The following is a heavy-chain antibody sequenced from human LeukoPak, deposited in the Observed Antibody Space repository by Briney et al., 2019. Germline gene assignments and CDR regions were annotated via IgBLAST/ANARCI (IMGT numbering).Heavy chain of an antibody. Sequence: GGSLRLSCAASGFTFSSYWMSWVRQAPGKGLEWVANIKQDGSEKYYVDSVKGRFTISRDNAKNSLYLQMNSLRAEDTAEYYCASLCSSTSCYRGSLDYWGQGTLVTVSS. CDR3: ASLCSSTSCYRGSLDY. CDR1: GFTFSSYW. V-gene: IGHV3-7*03. CDR2: IKQDGSEK. D-gene: IGHD2-2*01. J-gene: IGHJ4*02.